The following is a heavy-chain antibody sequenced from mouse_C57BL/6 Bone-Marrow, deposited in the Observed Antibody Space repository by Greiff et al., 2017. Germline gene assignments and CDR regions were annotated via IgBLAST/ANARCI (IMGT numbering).Heavy chain of an antibody. D-gene: IGHD2-1*01. Sequence: VQLQQPGAELMKPGASVKLSCKATGYTFTGYWIEWVKQRPGHGLEWIGEILPGSGSTNYNEKFKGKAPFTDDPSSNTAYMQLSSLTTEDSAIEYYECGGSYYGIAGVDYWGQGTSVTVSS. CDR2: ILPGSGST. J-gene: IGHJ4*01. CDR1: GYTFTGYW. CDR3: ECGGSYYGIAGVDY. V-gene: IGHV1-9*01.